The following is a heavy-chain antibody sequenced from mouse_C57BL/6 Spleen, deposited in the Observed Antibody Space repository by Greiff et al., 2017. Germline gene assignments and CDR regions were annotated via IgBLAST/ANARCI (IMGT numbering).Heavy chain of an antibody. V-gene: IGHV3-6*01. J-gene: IGHJ2*01. CDR2: ISYDGSN. CDR1: GYSITSGYY. D-gene: IGHD3-1*01. CDR3: ARDQTRIWGDFDY. Sequence: EVKLMESGPGLVKPSQSLSLTCSVTGYSITSGYYWNWIRQFPGNKLEWMGYISYDGSNNYNPSLKNRISITRDTSKNQFFLKLNSVTTEDTANYYCARDQTRIWGDFDYWGQGTTLTVSS.